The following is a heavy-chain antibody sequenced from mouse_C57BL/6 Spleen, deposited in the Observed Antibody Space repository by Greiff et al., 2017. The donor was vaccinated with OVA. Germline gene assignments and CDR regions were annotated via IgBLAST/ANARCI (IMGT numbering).Heavy chain of an antibody. CDR2: IEPEDGET. CDR1: GFNIKDYY. CDR3: ALYGNYEFAY. D-gene: IGHD2-1*01. V-gene: IGHV14-2*01. Sequence: EVQLQQSGAELVKPGVSVKLSCTASGFNIKDYYMHWVKQRTEQGLEWIGRIEPEDGETKYAPKLQGKATITVDTSYNTAYLQLSSLTSEDTAVYYCALYGNYEFAYWGQGTLVTVSA. J-gene: IGHJ3*01.